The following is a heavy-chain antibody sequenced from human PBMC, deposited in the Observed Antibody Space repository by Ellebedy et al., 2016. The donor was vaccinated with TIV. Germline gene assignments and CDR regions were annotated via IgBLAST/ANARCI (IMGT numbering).Heavy chain of an antibody. J-gene: IGHJ2*01. Sequence: SETLSLTCTVSGGSMTRSSYYWAWIRQPPGKGLEWIGSIYYSGNTYYNPTLKSRVTMSVDTSNNQFSLRLSSVTAADTAVYYCSRLEYPDVDLNWYFDLWGRGTLVTVSS. D-gene: IGHD1-1*01. V-gene: IGHV4-39*01. CDR3: SRLEYPDVDLNWYFDL. CDR1: GGSMTRSSYY. CDR2: IYYSGNT.